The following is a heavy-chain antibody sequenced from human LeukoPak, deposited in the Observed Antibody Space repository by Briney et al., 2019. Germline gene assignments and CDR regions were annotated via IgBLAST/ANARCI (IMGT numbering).Heavy chain of an antibody. J-gene: IGHJ4*02. CDR3: AREGGYFAY. D-gene: IGHD1-26*01. CDR1: GGSISSSSYC. V-gene: IGHV4-39*02. Sequence: SETLCLTCTVSGGSISSSSYCWVWIRPPPGKGREWVGSFYYGGSTYDSPSLKSRVTISVDTSKTQFSLKLSFVAAAATAWYYCAREGGYFAYWGQGTLVTVSS. CDR2: FYYGGST.